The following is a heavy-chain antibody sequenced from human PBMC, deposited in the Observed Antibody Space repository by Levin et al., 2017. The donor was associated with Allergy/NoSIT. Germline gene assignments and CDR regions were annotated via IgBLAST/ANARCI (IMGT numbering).Heavy chain of an antibody. Sequence: AGGSLRLSCAASGFTFSSYAMNWVRQAPGRGLEWVSAISGGGASTYYADSVKGRFTMSRDNSKNALYLQMNSLRAEDTAVYYCAKQLPSAGSDYWGQGTLVTVSS. V-gene: IGHV3-23*01. CDR1: GFTFSSYA. D-gene: IGHD6-13*01. J-gene: IGHJ4*02. CDR3: AKQLPSAGSDY. CDR2: ISGGGAST.